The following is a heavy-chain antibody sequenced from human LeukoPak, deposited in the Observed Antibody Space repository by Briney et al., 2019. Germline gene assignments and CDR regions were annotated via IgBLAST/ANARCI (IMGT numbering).Heavy chain of an antibody. J-gene: IGHJ3*02. Sequence: GGSLRLSCAASGFTFSSYWMTWVRQAPGKGPEWVANIKQDGSEKYYVDSVKGRFTISRDNAKNSLYLQMNSLRAEDTAVYYCAREEMAAISDAFDIWGQGTMVTVSS. D-gene: IGHD5-24*01. CDR3: AREEMAAISDAFDI. V-gene: IGHV3-7*04. CDR1: GFTFSSYW. CDR2: IKQDGSEK.